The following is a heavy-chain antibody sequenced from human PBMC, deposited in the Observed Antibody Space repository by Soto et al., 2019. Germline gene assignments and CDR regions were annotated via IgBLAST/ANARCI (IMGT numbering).Heavy chain of an antibody. J-gene: IGHJ6*02. Sequence: GASVKVSCKASGYTFTSYGISWVRQAPGQGLEWMGWISAYNGNTNYAQKLQGRVTMTTDTSTSTAYMELRSLRSDDTAVYYCARDAPPITMVRGVIPWRGMDVWGQGTTVTVSS. D-gene: IGHD3-10*01. CDR1: GYTFTSYG. CDR2: ISAYNGNT. CDR3: ARDAPPITMVRGVIPWRGMDV. V-gene: IGHV1-18*01.